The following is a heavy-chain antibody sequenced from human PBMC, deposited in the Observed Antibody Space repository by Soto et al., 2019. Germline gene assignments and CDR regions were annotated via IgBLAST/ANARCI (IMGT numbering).Heavy chain of an antibody. CDR1: GCIFINYY. CDR3: ARDLAAADY. Sequence: QVQLVQSGAEVKKPGASVKISCKTSGCIFINYYIHWVRQAPGQGLEWVALFNPMSGSTNYAQKLQGRVTVTSDTSTNTVYMELSSLISEETAVYYCARDLAAADYWGQGTLVTVSS. V-gene: IGHV1-46*04. J-gene: IGHJ4*02. D-gene: IGHD6-13*01. CDR2: FNPMSGST.